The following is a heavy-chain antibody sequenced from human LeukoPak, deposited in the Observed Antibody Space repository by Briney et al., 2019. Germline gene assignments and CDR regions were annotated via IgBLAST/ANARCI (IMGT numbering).Heavy chain of an antibody. CDR1: GGSISSGGYY. CDR2: IYHSGST. J-gene: IGHJ4*02. CDR3: ARYSSSSYLFDH. D-gene: IGHD6-6*01. V-gene: IGHV4-30-2*01. Sequence: SETLSLTCTVSGGSISSGGYYWSWIRQPPGKGLEWIGYIYHSGSTYYNPSLKSRVTISVDRSKNQFSLKLSSVTAADTAVYYCARYSSSSYLFDHWGQGTLVTVSS.